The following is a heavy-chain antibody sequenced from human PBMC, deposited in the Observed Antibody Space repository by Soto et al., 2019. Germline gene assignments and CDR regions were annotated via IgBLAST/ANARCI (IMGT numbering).Heavy chain of an antibody. CDR1: CASISSNF. CDR2: IYFGGTT. Sequence: SVTLSPTCSVPCASISSNFWSWVRQPPGKGLEWIGYIYFGGTTQSNPSLKGRATISLDTSKNQFTLNLASVSAADTAVYYCATQTFGTNAFFDTWGQGALVTVS. J-gene: IGHJ4*02. V-gene: IGHV4-4*09. CDR3: ATQTFGTNAFFDT. D-gene: IGHD2-8*01.